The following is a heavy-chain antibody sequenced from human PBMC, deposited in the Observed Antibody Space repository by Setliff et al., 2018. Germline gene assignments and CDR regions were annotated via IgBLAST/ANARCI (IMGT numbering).Heavy chain of an antibody. J-gene: IGHJ4*02. D-gene: IGHD2-15*01. V-gene: IGHV4-31*03. CDR2: IYYSGTT. CDR3: ARTCSGSGCYAGLES. CDR1: GGSISSGGYY. Sequence: PSETLSLTCTVSGGSISSGGYYWSWIRQHPGKGLEWIGYIYYSGTTYSNPSLKSRVTMSVDTSKNQFSLRLNSVTASDTAVYYCARTCSGSGCYAGLESWGQGTPVTVSS.